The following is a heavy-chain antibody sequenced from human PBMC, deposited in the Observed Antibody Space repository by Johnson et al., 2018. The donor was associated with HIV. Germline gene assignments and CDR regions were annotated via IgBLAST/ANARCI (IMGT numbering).Heavy chain of an antibody. V-gene: IGHV3-7*01. J-gene: IGHJ3*02. D-gene: IGHD1-20*01. CDR2: IKQDGSEK. CDR1: GFTFSSYW. CDR3: ARAEGLTGRNAYDI. Sequence: VQLVESGGGLVQPGGSLRLSCAASGFTFSSYWLSWVRQAPGKGLEWVANIKQDGSEKYYVDSVKGRFTISRDNAKNSLYLQMNSLRAEDTAVYYCARAEGLTGRNAYDIWGQGTMGTGSS.